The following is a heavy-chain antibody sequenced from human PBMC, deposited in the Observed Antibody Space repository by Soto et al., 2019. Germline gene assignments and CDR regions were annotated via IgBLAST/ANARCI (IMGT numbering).Heavy chain of an antibody. CDR2: IYHSGST. CDR1: GGSISSSNW. D-gene: IGHD2-15*01. CDR3: ARGRNARAATPGNWFDP. J-gene: IGHJ5*02. V-gene: IGHV4-4*02. Sequence: SETLSLTCAVSGGSISSSNWWSWVRQPPGKGLEWIGEIYHSGSTNYNPSLKSRVTISVDKSKNQFSLKLSSVTAADTAVYYCARGRNARAATPGNWFDPWGQGTLVTVS.